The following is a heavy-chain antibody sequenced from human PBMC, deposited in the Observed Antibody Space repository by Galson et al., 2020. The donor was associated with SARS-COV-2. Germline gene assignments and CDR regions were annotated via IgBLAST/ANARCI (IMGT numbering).Heavy chain of an antibody. CDR1: GYTFTSNG. D-gene: IGHD3-22*01. CDR2: ISTYNGDT. Sequence: ASVKDSCKAPGYTFTSNGIRWVRPAPGQGLEWMGWISTYNGDTNYAQKLTGRVTMTTDTSTSTAYMELRSLRSDDTAMYYCARLRNDYYDSSGYESLDYWGQGTLVTVSS. V-gene: IGHV1-18*04. CDR3: ARLRNDYYDSSGYESLDY. J-gene: IGHJ4*02.